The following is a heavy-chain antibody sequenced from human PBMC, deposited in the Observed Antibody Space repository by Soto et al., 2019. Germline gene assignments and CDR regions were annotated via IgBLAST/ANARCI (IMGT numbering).Heavy chain of an antibody. V-gene: IGHV1-46*01. CDR1: GYTFTSYY. D-gene: IGHD6-13*01. Sequence: ASVKVSCKACGYTFTSYYMHWVRQAPGQGLEWMGIINPSGGSTSYAQKFQGRVTMTRDTSTSTVYMELSSLRSEDTAVYYCARVDGTSIAHGRRGMDVWGQGTTVTVSS. CDR3: ARVDGTSIAHGRRGMDV. J-gene: IGHJ6*02. CDR2: INPSGGST.